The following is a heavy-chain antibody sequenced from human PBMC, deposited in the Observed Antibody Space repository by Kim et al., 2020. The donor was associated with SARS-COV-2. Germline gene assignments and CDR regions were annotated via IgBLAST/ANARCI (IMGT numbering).Heavy chain of an antibody. CDR1: GFTFSSYE. J-gene: IGHJ6*03. Sequence: GGSLRLSCAASGFTFSSYEMNWVRQAPGKGLEWVSYISSSGSTIYYADSVKGRFTISRDNAKNSLYLQMNSLRAEDTAVYYCEGSGSYGKNYYYYYYYMDGWGKGTTVTVS. D-gene: IGHD3-10*01. CDR2: ISSSGSTI. CDR3: EGSGSYGKNYYYYYYYMDG. V-gene: IGHV3-48*03.